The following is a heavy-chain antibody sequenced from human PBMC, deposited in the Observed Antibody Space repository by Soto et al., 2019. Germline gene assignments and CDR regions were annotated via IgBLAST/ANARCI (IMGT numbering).Heavy chain of an antibody. CDR1: GFTFSSYW. CDR2: IKQDGSEK. CDR3: AREGPSYYYYYMDV. Sequence: PGGSLRLSCAASGFTFSSYWMSWVRQAPGKGLEWVANIKQDGSEKYYVDSVKGRFTISRDNAKNSLYLQMNSLRAEDTAVYYCAREGPSYYYYYMDVWGKGTTVTVSS. V-gene: IGHV3-7*01. J-gene: IGHJ6*03.